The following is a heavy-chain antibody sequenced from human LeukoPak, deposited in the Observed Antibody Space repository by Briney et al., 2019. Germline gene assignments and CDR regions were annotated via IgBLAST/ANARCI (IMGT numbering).Heavy chain of an antibody. D-gene: IGHD3-9*01. J-gene: IGHJ4*02. CDR3: ARDQYDILTGYSTNIDY. V-gene: IGHV3-21*01. CDR1: GFTFSSYS. CDR2: ISSSSSYK. Sequence: GGSLRLSCAASGFTFSSYSMNWVRQAPGKGLEWVSFISSSSSYKYYADAMKGRLTISRDNAKNTLYLQMNSLRAEDTAVYYCARDQYDILTGYSTNIDYWGQGTLVTVSS.